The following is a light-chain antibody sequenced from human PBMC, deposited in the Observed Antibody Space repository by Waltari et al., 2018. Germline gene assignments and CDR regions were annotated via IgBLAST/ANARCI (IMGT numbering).Light chain of an antibody. J-gene: IGKJ1*01. Sequence: ILLTQSPGTPSLSPGERATLTCRDSQSVPSNYLAWYQQKPGQAPRLLIYGASARIAGIPDRFGGSGSGTDFTLTISRLEPEDFAVYYCQQHGTSPRAFGQGTKVEIK. CDR1: QSVPSNY. CDR3: QQHGTSPRA. V-gene: IGKV3-20*01. CDR2: GAS.